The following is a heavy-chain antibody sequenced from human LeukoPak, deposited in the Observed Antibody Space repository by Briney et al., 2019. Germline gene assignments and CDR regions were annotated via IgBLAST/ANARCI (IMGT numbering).Heavy chain of an antibody. D-gene: IGHD2-15*01. V-gene: IGHV1-24*01. CDR2: FDPEDGET. CDR1: GYTLTELS. CDR3: ATAYGYCSGGSCYDFSY. J-gene: IGHJ4*02. Sequence: ASVKVPCKVSGYTLTELSMHWVRQAPGKGLEWMGGFDPEDGETIYAQRFQGRVTMTEDTSTDTAYMELSSLRSEDTAVYYCATAYGYCSGGSCYDFSYWGQGTLVTVSS.